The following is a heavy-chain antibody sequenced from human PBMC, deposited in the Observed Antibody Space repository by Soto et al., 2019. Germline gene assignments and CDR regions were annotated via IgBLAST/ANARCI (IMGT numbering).Heavy chain of an antibody. Sequence: GESLKISCKGSGYSFTSYWIGWVGQMPGKGLEWMGIIYPGDSDTRYSPSFQGQVTISADKSISTAYLQWSSLKASDTAMYYCARHWAAAGALDAFDIWGQGTMVTVSS. V-gene: IGHV5-51*01. D-gene: IGHD6-13*01. J-gene: IGHJ3*02. CDR1: GYSFTSYW. CDR3: ARHWAAAGALDAFDI. CDR2: IYPGDSDT.